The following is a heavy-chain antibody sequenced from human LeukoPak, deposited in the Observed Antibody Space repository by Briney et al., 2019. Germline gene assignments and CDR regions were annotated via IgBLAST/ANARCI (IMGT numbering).Heavy chain of an antibody. CDR3: ARDPHAGIFDS. CDR1: GFTFGDFH. CDR2: ISSGGSTT. Sequence: PGGSLRLSCATSGFTFGDFHMNWLRQAPGKGLEHVSYISSGGSTTYYADSVVGRFSISRDDAMNFLYLQMDSLRDGDTAVYYCARDPHAGIFDSWGQGTLVTVSS. J-gene: IGHJ4*02. V-gene: IGHV3-48*02.